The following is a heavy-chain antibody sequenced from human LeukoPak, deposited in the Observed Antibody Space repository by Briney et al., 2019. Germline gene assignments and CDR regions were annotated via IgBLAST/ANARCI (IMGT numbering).Heavy chain of an antibody. V-gene: IGHV3-7*01. CDR1: GFTFSSYW. J-gene: IGHJ4*02. CDR3: ATLEWNFDY. Sequence: PGVSLRLSCAASGFTFSSYWMSWVRQAPGKGLEWVANIKQDGSEKNYVDSMKGRFTISRDNAKNSLYLEMNSLRAEDTAVYYCATLEWNFDYWGQGTLVTVSS. D-gene: IGHD3-3*01. CDR2: IKQDGSEK.